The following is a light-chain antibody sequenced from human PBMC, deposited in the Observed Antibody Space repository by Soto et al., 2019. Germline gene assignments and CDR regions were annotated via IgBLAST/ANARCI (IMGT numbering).Light chain of an antibody. CDR3: LQQDNLPPFT. CDR2: DAS. CDR1: QDISNY. Sequence: DIQMTQSPSSLSASVGDRVTITCQASQDISNYLNWYQQKPGKAPKLLIYDASNLESGVPSRFXVSAYGTDFNFTISSLQPEDIATYYCLQQDNLPPFTLGPATKVDIK. J-gene: IGKJ3*01. V-gene: IGKV1-33*01.